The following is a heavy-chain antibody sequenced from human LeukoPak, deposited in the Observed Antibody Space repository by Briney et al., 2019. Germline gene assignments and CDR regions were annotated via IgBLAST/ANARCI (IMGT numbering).Heavy chain of an antibody. J-gene: IGHJ3*02. CDR1: GYTFTGYY. Sequence: ASVKVSCKASGYTFTGYYMHWVRQAPGQGLEWMGWINPNSGGTNYAQKFQERVTITRDMSTSTAYMELSSLRSEDTAVYYCAAGRPYYYDSSGYYYVKAFDIWGQGTMVTVSS. CDR3: AAGRPYYYDSSGYYYVKAFDI. V-gene: IGHV1-2*02. CDR2: INPNSGGT. D-gene: IGHD3-22*01.